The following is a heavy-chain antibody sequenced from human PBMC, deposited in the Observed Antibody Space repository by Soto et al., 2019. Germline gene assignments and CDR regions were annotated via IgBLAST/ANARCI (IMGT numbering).Heavy chain of an antibody. CDR3: AREMVRGVGSDY. CDR1: GYTFTSYG. J-gene: IGHJ4*02. D-gene: IGHD3-10*01. CDR2: ISTYNGNT. Sequence: QVQLVQSGAEVKKPGASVKVSCKASGYTFTSYGISWVRQAPGQGLEWMGWISTYNGNTRYAQKFQGRVTMTTDTSTTKAYMEMRSLGSDDTAVFACAREMVRGVGSDYWGQGTLVTVSS. V-gene: IGHV1-18*01.